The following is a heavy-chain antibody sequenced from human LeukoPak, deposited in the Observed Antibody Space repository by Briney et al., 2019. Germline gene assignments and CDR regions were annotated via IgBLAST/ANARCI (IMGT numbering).Heavy chain of an antibody. V-gene: IGHV4-4*08. D-gene: IGHD4-23*01. CDR2: IDTIGST. CDR3: ARDHGGNPNWFDP. Sequence: SETLSLTCTVSGGSISSYYWSWIRQPPGKGLEWIGRIDTIGSTSYNPSLKSRVTISVDTSKNQISLKLSFVTAADTAVYYCARDHGGNPNWFDPWGQGTLVTVSS. J-gene: IGHJ5*02. CDR1: GGSISSYY.